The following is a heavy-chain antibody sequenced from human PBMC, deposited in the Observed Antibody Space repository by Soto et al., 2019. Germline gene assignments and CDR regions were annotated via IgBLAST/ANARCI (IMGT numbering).Heavy chain of an antibody. D-gene: IGHD3-22*01. CDR1: GASIYNGGYF. CDR2: IHNSGST. J-gene: IGHJ3*02. V-gene: IGHV4-61*08. Sequence: SETLSLTCSVSGASIYNGGYFWSWIRQSPGKGLEWIGHIHNSGSTYNNPSLKSRVTISVDTSKNQFSLKLSSVTAADTAVYYCARGGITMIVPDAFDIWGQGTMVTVSS. CDR3: ARGGITMIVPDAFDI.